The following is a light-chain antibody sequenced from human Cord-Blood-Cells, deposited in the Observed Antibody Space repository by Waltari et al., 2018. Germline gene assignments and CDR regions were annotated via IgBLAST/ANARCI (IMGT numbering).Light chain of an antibody. J-gene: IGKJ4*02. V-gene: IGKV1-5*03. Sequence: DIQMTQSPSTLSASVGDRVPIPCRASQIISSWLAWYQQKPGKAPKLLIYKASSLESGVPSRFSGSGSGTEFTLTISSLQPDDFATYYCQQYNSYSLTFGGGTKVEIK. CDR1: QIISSW. CDR2: KAS. CDR3: QQYNSYSLT.